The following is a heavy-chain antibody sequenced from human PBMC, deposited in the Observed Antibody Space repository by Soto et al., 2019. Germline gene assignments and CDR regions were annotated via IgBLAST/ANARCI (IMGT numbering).Heavy chain of an antibody. CDR3: ARTYCTTTSCKAHGMDV. V-gene: IGHV4-61*01. Sequence: QVQLQESGPGLVKPSETLSLTCTVSGGSVNSGSYYWTWIRQPPGKGLEWIGYLYYNTNTNYNPSLKSRVTISVDTSKDQFSLKLSSVTPADTAVYYCARTYCTTTSCKAHGMDVWGQGTTVTVSS. D-gene: IGHD2-2*01. J-gene: IGHJ6*02. CDR1: GGSVNSGSYY. CDR2: LYYNTNT.